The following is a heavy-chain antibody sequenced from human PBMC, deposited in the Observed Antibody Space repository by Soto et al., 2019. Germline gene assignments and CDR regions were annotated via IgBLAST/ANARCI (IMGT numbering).Heavy chain of an antibody. CDR1: GFTFSSSA. D-gene: IGHD1-26*01. CDR3: AKEISWDYYFDY. V-gene: IGHV3-23*01. CDR2: ISFSSSST. J-gene: IGHJ4*02. Sequence: GGSLRLSCVGSGFTFSSSAMSWVRQAPGKGLEWVSAISFSSSSTHYADPVKGRFTISRDDSKNTLYLQMNSLRAEDMAVYYCAKEISWDYYFDYWGQGALVTVSS.